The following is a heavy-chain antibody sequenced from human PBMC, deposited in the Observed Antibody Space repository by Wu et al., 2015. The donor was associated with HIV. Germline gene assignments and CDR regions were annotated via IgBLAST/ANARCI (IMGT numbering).Heavy chain of an antibody. CDR3: AINTDSVATSLYSLGV. CDR2: INPLFGTT. V-gene: IGHV1-69*05. CDR1: GDTFSYSA. J-gene: IGHJ6*02. Sequence: QVQLVQSGTEGKKPGSSVKVSCKASGDTFSYSAISWVRQAPGQGLEWMGGINPLFGTTKHTQKFQDRVTFTTDESKTTAYMELSSLRSEDSAVYYCAINTDSVATSLYSLGVWGQGTTVTVSS. D-gene: IGHD5-12*01.